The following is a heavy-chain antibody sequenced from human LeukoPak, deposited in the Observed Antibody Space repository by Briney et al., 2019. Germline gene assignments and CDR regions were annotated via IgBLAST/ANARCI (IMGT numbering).Heavy chain of an antibody. V-gene: IGHV4-4*07. CDR2: IYTSGST. CDR1: GGFISSYY. Sequence: PSETLSLTCTVSGGFISSYYWSRIRQPAGKGLEWIGRIYTSGSTNYNPSLKSRVTISVDKSKNQFSLKLSSVTATLTVVYYCARQCATSKMGWSFDYWGQGTLVTVSS. D-gene: IGHD5-12*01. J-gene: IGHJ4*02. CDR3: ARQCATSKMGWSFDY.